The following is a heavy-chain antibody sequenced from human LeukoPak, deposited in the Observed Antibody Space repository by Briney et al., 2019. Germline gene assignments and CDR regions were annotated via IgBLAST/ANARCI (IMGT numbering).Heavy chain of an antibody. J-gene: IGHJ4*02. D-gene: IGHD2-2*02. V-gene: IGHV3-30*04. Sequence: PGGSLRLSCAASGFSFRSYAMHWVRQAPGKGLEWVAVISYDGSNKYYADSVKGRFTISRDNSKNTLYLQMNSLRAEDTAVYYCARDLRHQLLYCLDYWGQGTLVTVSS. CDR2: ISYDGSNK. CDR3: ARDLRHQLLYCLDY. CDR1: GFSFRSYA.